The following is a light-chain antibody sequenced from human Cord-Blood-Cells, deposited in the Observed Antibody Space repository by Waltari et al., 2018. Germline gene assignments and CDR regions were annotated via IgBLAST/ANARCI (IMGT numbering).Light chain of an antibody. J-gene: IGKJ4*01. CDR2: DAS. CDR3: QQYDNLPPLT. V-gene: IGKV1-33*01. Sequence: DIQMTQSPSSLSASVGDRVTITCQASQDISNYLNWYQQKPGKAPKLLIYDASNLETGVPSRFSGIGSGTDFTFTISSLQPEDSATYYCQQYDNLPPLTFGGGTKVEIK. CDR1: QDISNY.